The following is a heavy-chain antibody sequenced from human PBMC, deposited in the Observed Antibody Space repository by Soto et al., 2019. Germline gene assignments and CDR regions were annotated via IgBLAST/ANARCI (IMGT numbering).Heavy chain of an antibody. Sequence: ASVKVSCKASGYTFTSYDINWVRQATGQGLEWMGWMNPNSGNTGYAQKLQGRVTMTTDTSTSTAYMELRSLRSDDTAVYYCARDLLQLWSSAGNWFDPWGQGTLVTVSS. CDR2: MNPNSGNT. J-gene: IGHJ5*02. V-gene: IGHV1-8*01. CDR1: GYTFTSYD. D-gene: IGHD5-18*01. CDR3: ARDLLQLWSSAGNWFDP.